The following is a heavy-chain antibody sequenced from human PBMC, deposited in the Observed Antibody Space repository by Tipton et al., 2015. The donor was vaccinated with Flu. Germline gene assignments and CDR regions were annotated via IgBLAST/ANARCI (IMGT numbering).Heavy chain of an antibody. V-gene: IGHV3-23*01. Sequence: AVSGFTFDDYAMSWVRQAPGKGLEWVSAISGGGGSTYFADSVKGRFTISRDNSKNKVYLQMNRLRAEDTAIYYCAKVIPEKVAGLDYWGQGTLVTVSS. CDR1: GFTFDDYA. J-gene: IGHJ4*02. CDR3: AKVIPEKVAGLDY. D-gene: IGHD6-19*01. CDR2: ISGGGGST.